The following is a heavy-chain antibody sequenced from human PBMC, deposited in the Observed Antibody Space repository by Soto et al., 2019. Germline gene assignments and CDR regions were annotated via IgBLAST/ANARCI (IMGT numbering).Heavy chain of an antibody. CDR2: IYYRGST. CDR1: GGSISSSSYY. V-gene: IGHV4-39*07. D-gene: IGHD2-2*01. J-gene: IGHJ5*02. CDR3: ARDGEIVVVPAAIGWFDP. Sequence: SETLSLTCTVSGGSISSSSYYWGWIRQPPGKGLEWIGSIYYRGSTYYNPSLKSRVTISVDTSKNQFSLKLTSVTAANTAVYYYARDGEIVVVPAAIGWFDPWGQGTLVTVSS.